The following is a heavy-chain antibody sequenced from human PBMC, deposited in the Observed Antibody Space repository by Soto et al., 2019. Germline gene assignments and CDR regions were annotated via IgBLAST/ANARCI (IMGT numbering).Heavy chain of an antibody. Sequence: EVQLVESGGGLVKPGGSLRLSCAASGFTFSSYSMNWVRQAPGKGLEWVSSISSSSSYIYYADSVKGQVTISRDNANNSLYLQMNSMRAEDTAVYYCSRDLYSSSARYFDYWGQGTLVTVSS. V-gene: IGHV3-21*01. CDR3: SRDLYSSSARYFDY. CDR2: ISSSSSYI. CDR1: GFTFSSYS. D-gene: IGHD6-6*01. J-gene: IGHJ4*02.